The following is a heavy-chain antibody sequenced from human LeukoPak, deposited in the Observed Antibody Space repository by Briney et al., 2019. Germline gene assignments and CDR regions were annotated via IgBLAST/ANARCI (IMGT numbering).Heavy chain of an antibody. CDR2: IYTSGST. CDR1: GGSISSYY. D-gene: IGHD4-17*01. Sequence: SETLSLTCTASGGSISSYYWSWIRQPAGKGLEWIGRIYTSGSTNYNPSLKSRVTMSVDTSKNQFSLKLSSVTAADTAVYYCARDLGYGDIYYYGMDVWGQGTTVTVSS. V-gene: IGHV4-4*07. CDR3: ARDLGYGDIYYYGMDV. J-gene: IGHJ6*02.